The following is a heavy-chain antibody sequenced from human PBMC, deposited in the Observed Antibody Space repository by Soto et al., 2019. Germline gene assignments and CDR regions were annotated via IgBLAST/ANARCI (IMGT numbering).Heavy chain of an antibody. CDR3: ARRYYTNGWYDAFDG. CDR2: ISSSSSTI. D-gene: IGHD6-19*01. J-gene: IGHJ3*01. V-gene: IGHV3-48*01. Sequence: GGSLRLSCEASGFTFSSYSMNWVRQAPGKGLEWVSYISSSSSTIYYADSVKGRFTISRDKAKNSLYLQMNSLRAEDTAVYFCARRYYTNGWYDAFDGWGRGTMVTVSS. CDR1: GFTFSSYS.